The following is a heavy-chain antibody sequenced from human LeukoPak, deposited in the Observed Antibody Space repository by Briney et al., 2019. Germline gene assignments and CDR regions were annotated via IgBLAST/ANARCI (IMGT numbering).Heavy chain of an antibody. CDR2: ISSSGSTI. Sequence: GGSLRLSCTTSGFTFTDYWMTWVRQAPGKGLEWVSYISSSGSTIYYADSVKGRFTISRDNAKSSLYLQMNSLRAEDTAVYYCAELGITMIGGVWGKGTTVTISS. CDR1: GFTFTDYW. CDR3: AELGITMIGGV. V-gene: IGHV3-48*03. D-gene: IGHD3-10*02. J-gene: IGHJ6*04.